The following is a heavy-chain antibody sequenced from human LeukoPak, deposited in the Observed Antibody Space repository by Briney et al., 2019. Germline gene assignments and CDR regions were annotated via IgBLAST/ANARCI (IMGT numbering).Heavy chain of an antibody. CDR3: ARDPGVVAFHYFDY. CDR2: IGGLGGST. CDR1: GFTFSSHA. Sequence: GGSLRLSCAASGFTFSSHAMGWVRQAPGKGLEWVSGIGGLGGSTYYAGSVKGRFTISRDNSQNTLYLRMNSLRAGDTAVYYCARDPGVVAFHYFDYWGQGSLVTVSS. V-gene: IGHV3-23*01. J-gene: IGHJ4*02. D-gene: IGHD3-3*01.